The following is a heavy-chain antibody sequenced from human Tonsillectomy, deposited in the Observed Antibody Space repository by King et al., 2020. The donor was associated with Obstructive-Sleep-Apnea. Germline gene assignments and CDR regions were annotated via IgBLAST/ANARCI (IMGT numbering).Heavy chain of an antibody. V-gene: IGHV3-30*01. D-gene: IGHD6-19*01. CDR3: ARESGWTSATIFYGMDV. Sequence: QLVESGGGVVQPGRSLRLSCAASGFTFSNHALHWVRQAPGKGLEGVAVISYDENSKFCADSVKGRFTISRDNSKNARYLQMNSLRAEDTAVYYCARESGWTSATIFYGMDVWGQGTTVTVSS. CDR2: ISYDENSK. CDR1: GFTFSNHA. J-gene: IGHJ6*02.